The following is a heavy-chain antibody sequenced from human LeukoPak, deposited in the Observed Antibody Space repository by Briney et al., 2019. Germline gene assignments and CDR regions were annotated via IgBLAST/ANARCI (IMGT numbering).Heavy chain of an antibody. CDR2: INWNSGYI. Sequence: GGSLRLSCAASGFTFDDFAMHWVRQAPGKGLEWVSGINWNSGYIGYADSVKGRFTISRDNTKNSLYLQMNSLRVEDTAVFYCARDQYDTWSRRGNFDSWGQGTLVIVSS. J-gene: IGHJ4*02. CDR1: GFTFDDFA. V-gene: IGHV3-9*01. D-gene: IGHD3-3*01. CDR3: ARDQYDTWSRRGNFDS.